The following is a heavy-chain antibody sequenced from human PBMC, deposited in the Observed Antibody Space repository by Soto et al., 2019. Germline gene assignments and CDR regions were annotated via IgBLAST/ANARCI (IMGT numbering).Heavy chain of an antibody. J-gene: IGHJ5*02. V-gene: IGHV4-31*03. CDR2: IYYSGST. CDR3: ARDKRYYDFRSGFYTWWFDP. Sequence: SETLSLTCIVSGGSISSGGYYWSWIRQHPGKGLEWIGYIYYSGSTYYNPSLKSRVNISVDTSKNQFSLRLSSVTAADTAVYYCARDKRYYDFRSGFYTWWFDPWGQGTLVTVSS. D-gene: IGHD3-3*01. CDR1: GGSISSGGYY.